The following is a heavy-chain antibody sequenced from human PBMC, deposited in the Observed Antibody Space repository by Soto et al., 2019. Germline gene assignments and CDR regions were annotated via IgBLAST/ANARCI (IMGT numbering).Heavy chain of an antibody. CDR3: ASWIYVVVVAATDHPLS. D-gene: IGHD2-15*01. CDR2: IYYSGST. V-gene: IGHV4-39*01. J-gene: IGHJ5*01. CDR1: GGSISSSSYY. Sequence: AETLSLTCTVSGGSISSSSYYWGWIRQPPGKGLEWIGSIYYSGSTYYNPSLKSRVTISVDTSKNQFSLKLSSVTAADTAVYYCASWIYVVVVAATDHPLSWCHGTLVTVSS.